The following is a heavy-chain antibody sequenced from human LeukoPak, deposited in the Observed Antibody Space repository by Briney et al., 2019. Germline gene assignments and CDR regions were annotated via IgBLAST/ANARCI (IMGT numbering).Heavy chain of an antibody. J-gene: IGHJ6*03. CDR3: ARGVSGWFGALLYYMDV. D-gene: IGHD3-10*01. CDR1: GFTFSSYA. Sequence: PGGSLRLSCAASGFTFSSYAMHWVRQAPGKGLEYVSAISSNGGSTYYANSVKGRFTISRDNSKNTLYLQMGSLRAEDMAVYYCARGVSGWFGALLYYMDVWGKGTTVTISS. CDR2: ISSNGGST. V-gene: IGHV3-64*01.